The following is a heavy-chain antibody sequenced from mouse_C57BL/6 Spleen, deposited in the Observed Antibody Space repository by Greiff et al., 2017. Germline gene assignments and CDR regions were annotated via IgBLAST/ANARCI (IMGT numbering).Heavy chain of an antibody. CDR2: IDPKSGGT. V-gene: IGHV1-72*01. Sequence: QVQLQLPGAELVKPGASVKLSCKASGYTFTSYWMHWVKQRPGRGLEWIGRIDPKSGGTKYNEKFKGKATLTVDKPSSTAYMQLSSLTSEDSAVYYCARGQRITTVDAMDDWGQGTSVTVSS. CDR1: GYTFTSYW. D-gene: IGHD1-1*01. J-gene: IGHJ4*01. CDR3: ARGQRITTVDAMDD.